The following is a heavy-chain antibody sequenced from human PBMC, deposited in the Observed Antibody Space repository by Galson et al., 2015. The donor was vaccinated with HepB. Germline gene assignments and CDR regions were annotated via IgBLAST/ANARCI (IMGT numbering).Heavy chain of an antibody. V-gene: IGHV1-2*04. D-gene: IGHD3-9*01. Sequence: SVKASCKASGYTFTGYYMHWVRQAPGQGLEWMGWINPNSGGTNYAQKFQGWVTMTRDTSISTAYMELSRLRSDDTAVYYCAREDGILTGYYLGGSGARRRYNWFDPWGQGTLVTVSS. CDR2: INPNSGGT. CDR1: GYTFTGYY. J-gene: IGHJ5*02. CDR3: AREDGILTGYYLGGSGARRRYNWFDP.